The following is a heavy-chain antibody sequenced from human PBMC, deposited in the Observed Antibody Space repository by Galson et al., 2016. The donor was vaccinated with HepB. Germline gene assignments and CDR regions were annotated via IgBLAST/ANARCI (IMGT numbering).Heavy chain of an antibody. V-gene: IGHV4-34*01. CDR3: ARHPYVWGRRNWVGFDI. J-gene: IGHJ3*02. D-gene: IGHD3-16*01. CDR1: GGSLLGYY. CDR2: MYHSGSA. Sequence: SETLSLTCDVYGGSLLGYYWSWIRQPPEKGLEWIAEMYHSGSANYNGALESRVTISVDKSKNEVSLKLRSVTAADTAVYYCARHPYVWGRRNWVGFDIWGQGTVVTVSS.